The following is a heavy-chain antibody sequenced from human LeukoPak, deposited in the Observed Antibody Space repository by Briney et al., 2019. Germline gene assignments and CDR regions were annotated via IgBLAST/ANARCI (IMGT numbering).Heavy chain of an antibody. Sequence: PSETLSLTCTVSGGSISSGDYYWSWIRQPPGKGLEWIGYIYYGGSTYYNPSPKSRVTISVDTSKNQFSLKLSSVTAADTAVYYCARDRGEHWGQGTLVTVSS. CDR3: ARDRGEH. J-gene: IGHJ4*02. V-gene: IGHV4-30-4*01. CDR2: IYYGGST. D-gene: IGHD4-17*01. CDR1: GGSISSGDYY.